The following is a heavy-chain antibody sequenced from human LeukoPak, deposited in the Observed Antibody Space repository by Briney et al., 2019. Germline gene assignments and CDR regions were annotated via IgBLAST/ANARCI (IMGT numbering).Heavy chain of an antibody. CDR2: IIPIFGTA. D-gene: IGHD3-22*01. CDR1: GGSFGRYA. CDR3: ARGVVITYYYYGMDV. J-gene: IGHJ6*02. Sequence: SVKVSCKAPGGSFGRYAISWVRQAPGQGLEWMGGIIPIFGTANYAQKFQGRVTITADESTSTAYMELSSLRSEDTAVYYCARGVVITYYYYGMDVWGQGTTVTVSS. V-gene: IGHV1-69*01.